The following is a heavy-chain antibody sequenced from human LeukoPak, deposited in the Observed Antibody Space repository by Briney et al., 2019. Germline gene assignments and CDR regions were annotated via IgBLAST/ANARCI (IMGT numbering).Heavy chain of an antibody. J-gene: IGHJ4*02. CDR3: ARDKDYYFDY. CDR1: GYTFTSYG. V-gene: IGHV1-2*02. CDR2: TNPNSGAT. Sequence: ASVKVSCKASGYTFTSYGISWVRQAPGQGLEWMGWTNPNSGATNYAQKFQGRVTMTRDTSISTAYMELSRLRSDDAAMYYCARDKDYYFDYWGQGTLVTVSS.